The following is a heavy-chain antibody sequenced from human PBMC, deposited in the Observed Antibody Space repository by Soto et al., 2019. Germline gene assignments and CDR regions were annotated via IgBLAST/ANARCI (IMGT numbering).Heavy chain of an antibody. CDR1: GFTFSSYS. D-gene: IGHD1-26*01. V-gene: IGHV3-21*01. CDR3: AREKSGADAWFFDV. CDR2: ISSTSSYI. J-gene: IGHJ2*01. Sequence: GGSLRLSCAASGFTFSSYSMNWVRQAPGKGLEWVSSISSTSSYIYYADSVKGGFTISRDNAKISLFLQMNSLRAEDTAVYYCAREKSGADAWFFDVWRRGTLVTFSS.